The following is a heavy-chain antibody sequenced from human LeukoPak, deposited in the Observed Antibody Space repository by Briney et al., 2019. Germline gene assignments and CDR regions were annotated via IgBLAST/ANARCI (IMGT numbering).Heavy chain of an antibody. CDR1: GFIFSTFG. CDR3: AKRTRKFRDYYDSSGFDY. V-gene: IGHV3-33*06. J-gene: IGHJ4*02. D-gene: IGHD3-22*01. CDR2: VWHDGSYK. Sequence: GGSLRLSCAASGFIFSTFGMHWVRQAPGKGLEWVAVVWHDGSYKYYEDSVKGRFTISRDNAKNTLYLQMNNVRVEDTAVYYCAKRTRKFRDYYDSSGFDYWGQGTLVTVSS.